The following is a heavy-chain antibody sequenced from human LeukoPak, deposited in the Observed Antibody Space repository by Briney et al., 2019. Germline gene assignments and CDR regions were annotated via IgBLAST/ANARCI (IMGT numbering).Heavy chain of an antibody. V-gene: IGHV1-69*06. Sequence: ASVKVSCKASGGPLNTYVIDWVRQAPGHGLEWMGRIIPLFGAPSYAQRFQGNVTISADKSTDTTYMELARLTSEDTAVYYCTMGPTASLGRPFERWGQGTLVTVSS. CDR3: TMGPTASLGRPFER. J-gene: IGHJ4*02. CDR2: IIPLFGAP. CDR1: GGPLNTYV. D-gene: IGHD3-9*01.